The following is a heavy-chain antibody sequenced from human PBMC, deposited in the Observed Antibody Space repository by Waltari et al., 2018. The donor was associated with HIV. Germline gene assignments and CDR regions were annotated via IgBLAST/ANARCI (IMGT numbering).Heavy chain of an antibody. Sequence: EVQLVESGGGLVKPGGSLRLSCAASGFTFSNAWMSWVRQAPGKGLEWVGRIKSKTDGGTTDYAAPVKGRFTISRDDSKNTLYLQMNSLKTEDTAVYYCTTTRGSSGSPGRDYWGQGTLVTVSS. D-gene: IGHD3-22*01. J-gene: IGHJ4*02. CDR3: TTTRGSSGSPGRDY. CDR2: IKSKTDGGTT. CDR1: GFTFSNAW. V-gene: IGHV3-15*01.